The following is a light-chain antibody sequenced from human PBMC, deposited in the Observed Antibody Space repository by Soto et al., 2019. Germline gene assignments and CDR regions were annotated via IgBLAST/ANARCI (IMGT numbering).Light chain of an antibody. V-gene: IGKV1-13*02. CDR2: DAS. CDR3: QQFNVFPCS. CDR1: QGISSA. J-gene: IGKJ3*01. Sequence: AIQLTQSPSSLSASVGDRGTIACRASQGISSALAWYQQKPGKIPKLPIYDASSLGSGVPSRFSGSGSGTDFALTISSLHPDDFATHYCQQFNVFPCSFGSGIKVDI.